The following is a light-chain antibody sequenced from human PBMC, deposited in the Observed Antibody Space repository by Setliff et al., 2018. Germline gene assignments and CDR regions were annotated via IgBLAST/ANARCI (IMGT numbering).Light chain of an antibody. V-gene: IGLV2-14*01. CDR2: DVS. CDR3: SSYAGSNKLV. CDR1: SSDVGGYNF. J-gene: IGLJ2*01. Sequence: QSVLTQPASVSGSPGQSITISCTGTSSDVGGYNFVSWYQQHPGKAPKLMIYDVSKRPSGVSNRFSGSKSGNTASLTVSGLQAEDEADYYCSSYAGSNKLVFGGGTQLTVL.